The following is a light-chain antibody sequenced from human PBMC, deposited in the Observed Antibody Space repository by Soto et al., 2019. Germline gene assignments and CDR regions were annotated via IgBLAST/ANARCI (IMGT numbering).Light chain of an antibody. Sequence: DIQMTQSPASLSVSVGDRVTITCRASQSINNYLNWYQQKPGQAPKLLIRSASTLQRGVPSRFSGSGSRTDFTLTITNLQPDVIATYYCQQSLTMPLTFGHGTRLHIK. CDR2: SAS. V-gene: IGKV1-39*01. J-gene: IGKJ5*01. CDR1: QSINNY. CDR3: QQSLTMPLT.